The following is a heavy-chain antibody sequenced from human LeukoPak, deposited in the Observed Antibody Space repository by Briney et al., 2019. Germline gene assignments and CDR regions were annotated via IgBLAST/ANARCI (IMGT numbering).Heavy chain of an antibody. CDR1: GFTFSSYG. D-gene: IGHD3-9*01. J-gene: IGHJ6*02. Sequence: GGSLRLSCAASGFTFSSYGMHWGCQGPPKGQERVAVISYDGSNKYYADPAKGRFTISRDNSKNTLYLQMNSLRAEDTAVYDCAKTSYYDILTGGHYGMDVWGQGTTVTVSS. V-gene: IGHV3-30*18. CDR2: ISYDGSNK. CDR3: AKTSYYDILTGGHYGMDV.